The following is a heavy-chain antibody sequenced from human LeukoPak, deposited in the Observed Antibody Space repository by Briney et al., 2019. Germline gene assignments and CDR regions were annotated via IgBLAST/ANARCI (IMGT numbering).Heavy chain of an antibody. CDR2: ISAYNGNT. D-gene: IGHD1-1*01. Sequence: ASVKASCKASGYTFTSYGISWVRQAPGQGLEWMGWISAYNGNTNYAHTLQGRVTMTTDTSTSTAYMELRSLRSDDTAVYYCARADWNDVNWFDPWGQGTLVTVSS. J-gene: IGHJ5*02. V-gene: IGHV1-18*04. CDR3: ARADWNDVNWFDP. CDR1: GYTFTSYG.